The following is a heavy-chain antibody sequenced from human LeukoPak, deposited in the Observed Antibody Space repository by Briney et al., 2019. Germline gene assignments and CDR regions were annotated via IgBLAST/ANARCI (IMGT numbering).Heavy chain of an antibody. CDR3: ARGRGMSYDYVWGSYRKYYFDY. CDR2: INHSGST. D-gene: IGHD3-16*02. CDR1: GGSFSGYY. V-gene: IGHV4-34*01. J-gene: IGHJ4*02. Sequence: PSETLSLTCAVYGGSFSGYYWSWIRQPPGKGLEWIGEINHSGSTNYNPSLKSRVTISVDTSKNQFSLKLSPVTAADTAVYYCARGRGMSYDYVWGSYRKYYFDYWGQGTLVTVSS.